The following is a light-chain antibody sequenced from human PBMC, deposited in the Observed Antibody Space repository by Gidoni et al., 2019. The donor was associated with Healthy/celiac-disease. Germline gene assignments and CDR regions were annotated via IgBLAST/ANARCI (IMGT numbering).Light chain of an antibody. V-gene: IGKV4-1*01. J-gene: IGKJ2*01. CDR1: QSVLYSSNNNNY. CDR2: WAS. CDR3: QQYYSTPYT. Sequence: DIVMTQSPDSLAVSMGERATINCKSSQSVLYSSNNNNYLALYQQKPGQPPNLLIYWASTRDPGVPDRFSGSGSGTDFTLTISSLQAEDAAVYYCQQYYSTPYTFXQXTKLEIK.